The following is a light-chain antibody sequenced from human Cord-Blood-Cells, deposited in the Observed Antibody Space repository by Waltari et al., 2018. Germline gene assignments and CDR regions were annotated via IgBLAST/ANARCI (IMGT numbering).Light chain of an antibody. CDR2: DVS. CDR1: SSDVGGYNY. V-gene: IGLV2-11*01. J-gene: IGLJ2*01. CDR3: CSYAGSYTDVV. Sequence: QSALTQPRSVSGSPGQSVTISCTGTSSDVGGYNYVSWYQQHPGKAPKRMIYDVSKRPSCVPDRVSRSKSCNTASLTISGLQAEDEADYYCCSYAGSYTDVVFGGGTKLTVL.